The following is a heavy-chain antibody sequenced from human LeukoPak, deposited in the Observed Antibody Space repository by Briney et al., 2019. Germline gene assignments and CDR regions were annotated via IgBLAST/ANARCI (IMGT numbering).Heavy chain of an antibody. CDR2: IRSDGSNK. D-gene: IGHD2-15*01. CDR1: GFTFSSYG. CDR3: TTGPAPDIVVVVAATDVDY. V-gene: IGHV3-30*02. J-gene: IGHJ4*02. Sequence: GGSLRLSCAASGFTFSSYGMHWVRQAPGTGLEWVAFIRSDGSNKNYADSVKGRFTISRDNSKNTLYLQMNSLKTEDTAVYYCTTGPAPDIVVVVAATDVDYWGQGTLVTVSS.